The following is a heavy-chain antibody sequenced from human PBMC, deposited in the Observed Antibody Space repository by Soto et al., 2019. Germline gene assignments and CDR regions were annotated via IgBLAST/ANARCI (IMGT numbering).Heavy chain of an antibody. CDR2: ISESGST. Sequence: QVQLQQWGAGLVKPSETLSLSCAVYGQSFSGHSWAWIRQPPGKGREWIGEISESGSTYYNPSLKSRVTISTDTSKNQFSLKLNSVTAADTAAYFCARGSGIVALPGELEDVNYDFWGQGTLVNVSS. J-gene: IGHJ4*02. D-gene: IGHD1-1*01. CDR3: ARGSGIVALPGELEDVNYDF. CDR1: GQSFSGHS. V-gene: IGHV4-34*01.